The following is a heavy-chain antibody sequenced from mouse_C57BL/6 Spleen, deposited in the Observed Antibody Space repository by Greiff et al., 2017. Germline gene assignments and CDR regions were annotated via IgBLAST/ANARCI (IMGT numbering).Heavy chain of an antibody. J-gene: IGHJ2*01. Sequence: EVLLVESGGGLVKPGGSLKLSCAASGFTFSDYGMHWVRQAPEQGLEWVAYISSGSSTIYYANTMKGRITISRDNAKNTVCLQMTSLRSEDTAMYYCASDYGTSYGGYFDYWGQGTTLTVSS. CDR1: GFTFSDYG. CDR2: ISSGSSTI. CDR3: ASDYGTSYGGYFDY. D-gene: IGHD1-1*01. V-gene: IGHV5-17*01.